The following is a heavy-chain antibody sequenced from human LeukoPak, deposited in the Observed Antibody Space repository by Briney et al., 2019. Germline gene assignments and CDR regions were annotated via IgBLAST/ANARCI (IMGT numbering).Heavy chain of an antibody. CDR2: IYYSGST. D-gene: IGHD1-26*01. CDR3: ARRSAGATHFDY. Sequence: SETLSLTCTVSGGSISSYYWSWIRQPPGRGLEWIAYIYYSGSTNYNPSLKSRVTISVDTSKNQYSLKLSSVTAADTAVYYCARRSAGATHFDYWGQGTVVTVSS. V-gene: IGHV4-59*08. J-gene: IGHJ4*02. CDR1: GGSISSYY.